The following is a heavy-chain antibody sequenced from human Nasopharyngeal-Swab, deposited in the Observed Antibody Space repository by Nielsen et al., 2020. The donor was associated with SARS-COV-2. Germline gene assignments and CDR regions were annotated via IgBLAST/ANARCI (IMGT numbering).Heavy chain of an antibody. D-gene: IGHD2-21*01. J-gene: IGHJ4*02. CDR1: GFTFSTYI. Sequence: GSLEISCAASGFTFSTYIMSWVRQAPGKGLEWVSAITGSGGTTTYAESVKGRFTISRDNSKNTLYLQMNSLRAEDTAIYYCAKHKVSCGGDCYTIPDYWGQGTLVTVSS. CDR3: AKHKVSCGGDCYTIPDY. V-gene: IGHV3-23*01. CDR2: ITGSGGTT.